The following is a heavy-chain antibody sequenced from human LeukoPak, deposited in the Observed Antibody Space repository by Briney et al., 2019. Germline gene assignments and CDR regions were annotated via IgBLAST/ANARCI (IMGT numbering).Heavy chain of an antibody. V-gene: IGHV4-39*07. CDR3: ARLPWDTLVTGDASDI. J-gene: IGHJ3*02. CDR2: IYYRGNT. Sequence: PSETLSLACSVSGDSINNNNYYWGWIRQPPGKGLEWIGSIYYRGNTYYNPSLKSRVTMSVDTSKNQFSLKLWSVTAADTAVYYCARLPWDTLVTGDASDIWGQGTMVTVSS. D-gene: IGHD7-27*01. CDR1: GDSINNNNYY.